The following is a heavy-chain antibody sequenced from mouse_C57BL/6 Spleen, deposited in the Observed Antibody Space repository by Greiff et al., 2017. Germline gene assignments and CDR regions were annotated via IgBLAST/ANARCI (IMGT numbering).Heavy chain of an antibody. V-gene: IGHV1-50*01. CDR1: GYTFTSYW. Sequence: QVQLQQPGAELVKPGASVKLSCKASGYTFTSYWMQWVKQRPGQGLEWIGEIDPSDSYTNYNQKFKGKATLTVDTSSSTAYMQLSSLTSEDSAVYYCARLKVDGYHDFDYWGQGTTLTVSS. J-gene: IGHJ2*01. CDR2: IDPSDSYT. D-gene: IGHD2-3*01. CDR3: ARLKVDGYHDFDY.